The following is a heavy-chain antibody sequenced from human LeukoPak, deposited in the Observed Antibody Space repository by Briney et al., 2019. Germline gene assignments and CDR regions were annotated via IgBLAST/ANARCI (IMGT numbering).Heavy chain of an antibody. V-gene: IGHV3-74*01. D-gene: IGHD3-3*01. J-gene: IGHJ4*02. CDR3: ARVSCDYTTCKYPFDY. CDR1: GFTFSSYW. Sequence: PGGSLRLSCAASGFTFSSYWMHWVRQAPGQGLVWLSRLSTDGSSTDYADSVKGRFTISRDNAKNTLYLQMNSLRAEDTAVYYCARVSCDYTTCKYPFDYWGQGTLVTVSS. CDR2: LSTDGSST.